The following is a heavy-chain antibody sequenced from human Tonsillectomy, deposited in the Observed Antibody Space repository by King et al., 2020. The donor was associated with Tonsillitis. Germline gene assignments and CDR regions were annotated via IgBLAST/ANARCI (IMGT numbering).Heavy chain of an antibody. Sequence: QLVQSGAEVKKPGSSVKVSCKVSGGTFSSYAISWVRQAPGQGLEWMGGIIPVCGTANYAQKFQGRVTITADESTNTAYMELSSLRSEDTAVYFCAGDTYYYDSSGYYYLDGVDIWGQGTMVTVSS. V-gene: IGHV1-69*12. J-gene: IGHJ3*02. D-gene: IGHD3-22*01. CDR2: IIPVCGTA. CDR3: AGDTYYYDSSGYYYLDGVDI. CDR1: GGTFSSYA.